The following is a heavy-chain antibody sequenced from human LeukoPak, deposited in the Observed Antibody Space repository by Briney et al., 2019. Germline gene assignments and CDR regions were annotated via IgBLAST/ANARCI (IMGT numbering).Heavy chain of an antibody. Sequence: GGSLRLSCAASGFTFSSYEMNWVRQAPGKGLEWVSYISSSGSTIYYADSVKGRFTISRDNAKSSLYLQMNSLRAEDTAVYYCASWPYSSSWYGHVYRGQGTLVTVSS. CDR1: GFTFSSYE. CDR2: ISSSGSTI. J-gene: IGHJ4*02. V-gene: IGHV3-48*03. D-gene: IGHD6-13*01. CDR3: ASWPYSSSWYGHVY.